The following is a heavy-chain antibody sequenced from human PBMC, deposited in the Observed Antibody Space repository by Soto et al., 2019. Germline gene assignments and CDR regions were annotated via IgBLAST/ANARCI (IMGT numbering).Heavy chain of an antibody. CDR2: ISAYNGNT. J-gene: IGHJ6*03. Sequence: ASVKVSCKASGYTFTSYGISWVRQAPGQGLEWMGWISAYNGNTNYAQKLQGRVTMTTDTSTSTAYMELRSLRSDDTAVYYCARGLRGTMVWGVMTGRYYYYYMDVWGKGTTVTVSS. V-gene: IGHV1-18*01. CDR1: GYTFTSYG. CDR3: ARGLRGTMVWGVMTGRYYYYYMDV. D-gene: IGHD3-10*01.